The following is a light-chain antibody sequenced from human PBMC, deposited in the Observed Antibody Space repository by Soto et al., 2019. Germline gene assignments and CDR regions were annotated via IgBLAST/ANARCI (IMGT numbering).Light chain of an antibody. CDR3: QQSYSSPPT. J-gene: IGKJ1*01. Sequence: DIQMTQSPSSLSASVEVRVIITCRASQSISNHLNWYQQKPGKAPKLLIFAASSLQSGVPSRFSGSRSGPDFTLTISSLQHEDFATYYCQQSYSSPPTFGQGTKVDIK. V-gene: IGKV1-39*01. CDR1: QSISNH. CDR2: AAS.